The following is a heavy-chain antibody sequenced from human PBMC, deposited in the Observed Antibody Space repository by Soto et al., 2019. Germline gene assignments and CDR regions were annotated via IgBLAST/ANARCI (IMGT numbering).Heavy chain of an antibody. V-gene: IGHV3-21*01. J-gene: IGHJ3*02. CDR3: ARVGGDGYNGAFDI. CDR1: GFTFSSYS. CDR2: ISSSSSYI. Sequence: LRLSCAASGFTFSSYSMNWVRQAPGKGLEWVSSISSSSSYIYYADSVKGRFTISRDNAKNSLYLQMNSLRAEDTAVYYCARVGGDGYNGAFDIWGQGTMVTVSS. D-gene: IGHD3-16*01.